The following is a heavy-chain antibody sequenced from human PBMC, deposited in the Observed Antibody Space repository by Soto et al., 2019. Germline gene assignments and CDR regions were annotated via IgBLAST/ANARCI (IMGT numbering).Heavy chain of an antibody. Sequence: PSETLSLTCAVSGGSISSGDYYWSWIRQPPGKGLEWIGYIYYSGSTYYNPSLKSRVTISVDTSKNQFSLKLSSVTAADTAVYYCASLMVRGVPPRRPDDYWGQGTLVTVSS. D-gene: IGHD3-10*01. CDR2: IYYSGST. V-gene: IGHV4-30-4*01. CDR3: ASLMVRGVPPRRPDDY. J-gene: IGHJ4*02. CDR1: GGSISSGDYY.